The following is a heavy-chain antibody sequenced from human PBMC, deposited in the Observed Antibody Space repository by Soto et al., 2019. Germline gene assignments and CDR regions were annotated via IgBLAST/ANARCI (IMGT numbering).Heavy chain of an antibody. CDR2: IIPIFGTA. CDR1: GGTFSSYA. V-gene: IGHV1-69*13. J-gene: IGHJ3*02. CDR3: ARDYDSSGYYRKHDAFDI. D-gene: IGHD3-22*01. Sequence: SVKVSCKASGGTFSSYAISWVRQAPGQGLEWMGGIIPIFGTANYAQKFQGRVTITADESTSTAYMELSSLRSEDTAVYYCARDYDSSGYYRKHDAFDIWGQGTMVTVS.